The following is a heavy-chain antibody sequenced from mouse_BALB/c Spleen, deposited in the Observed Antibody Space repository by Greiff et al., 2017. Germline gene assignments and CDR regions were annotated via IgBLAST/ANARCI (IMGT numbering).Heavy chain of an antibody. CDR2: IDPETGGT. CDR3: TRRVITTYLAY. D-gene: IGHD2-4*01. CDR1: GYTFTDYE. J-gene: IGHJ3*01. V-gene: IGHV1-15*01. Sequence: QVHVKQSGAELVRPGASVTLSCKASGYTFTDYEMHWVKQTPVHGLEWIGAIDPETGGTAYNQKFKGKATLTADKSSSTAYMELRSLTSEDSAVYYCTRRVITTYLAYWGQGTLVTVSA.